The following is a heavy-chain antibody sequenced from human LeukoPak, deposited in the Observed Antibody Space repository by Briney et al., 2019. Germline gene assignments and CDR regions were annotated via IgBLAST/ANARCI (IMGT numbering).Heavy chain of an antibody. J-gene: IGHJ6*03. Sequence: PGGSLRLSCAASGFTFSAYSMNWVRQAPGKGLEWVSSITSGDFVYFADSLKGRLTISRDNGKSSLYLQMNSLRAEDTAVYYCARGGFNMVRGVIIPSNSYFYYMDIWGKGTTVTVSS. V-gene: IGHV3-69-1*01. CDR1: GFTFSAYS. CDR2: ITSGDFV. D-gene: IGHD3-10*01. CDR3: ARGGFNMVRGVIIPSNSYFYYMDI.